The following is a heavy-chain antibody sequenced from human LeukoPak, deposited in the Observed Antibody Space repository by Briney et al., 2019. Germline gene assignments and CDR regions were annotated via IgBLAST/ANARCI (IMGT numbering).Heavy chain of an antibody. CDR1: GFTFSTYA. Sequence: GRSLRLSCAASGFTFSTYAMHWVRQAPGKGLEWVSLIWHDGSHKYYTDSVRGRFTISRDNSKSTVYLQMNSVGAEDTAVYYCARESFGPGSFPGYWGQGTLVTVSS. CDR2: IWHDGSHK. D-gene: IGHD3-3*01. V-gene: IGHV3-33*01. CDR3: ARESFGPGSFPGY. J-gene: IGHJ4*02.